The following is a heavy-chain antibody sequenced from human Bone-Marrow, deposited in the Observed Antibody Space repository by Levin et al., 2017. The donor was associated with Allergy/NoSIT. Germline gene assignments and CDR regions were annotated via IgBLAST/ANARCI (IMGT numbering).Heavy chain of an antibody. V-gene: IGHV3-11*01. D-gene: IGHD1-1*01. J-gene: IGHJ4*02. CDR3: ARDFSGWNDIEDDYFDY. CDR1: GFTFSDYY. CDR2: IDYSGSDT. Sequence: PGGSLRLSCAASGFTFSDYYMNWIRQAPGKGLEWVSYIDYSGSDTFYADSVKGRFTMSRDNAKNSLYLHMNNLRAEDTAVYYCARDFSGWNDIEDDYFDYWGQGTLVTVSS.